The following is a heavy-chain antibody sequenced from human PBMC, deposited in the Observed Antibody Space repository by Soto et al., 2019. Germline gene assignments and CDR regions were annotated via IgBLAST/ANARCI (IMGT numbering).Heavy chain of an antibody. J-gene: IGHJ4*02. Sequence: QVQLVESGGGVVQPGRSLRLSCAASGFTFSSHGMHWVRQAPGKGLEWVAVIWYDGSNKYYADSVKGRFTISRDNSKNTLYLQMNSLRAEDTAVYYCARIPDYGDSERREIDYWGQGTLVTVSS. D-gene: IGHD4-17*01. CDR3: ARIPDYGDSERREIDY. CDR2: IWYDGSNK. CDR1: GFTFSSHG. V-gene: IGHV3-33*01.